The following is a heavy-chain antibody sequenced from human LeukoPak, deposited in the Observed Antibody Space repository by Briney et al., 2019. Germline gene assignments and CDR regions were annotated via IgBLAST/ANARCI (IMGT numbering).Heavy chain of an antibody. J-gene: IGHJ4*02. D-gene: IGHD2-2*01. CDR2: INPSGGST. Sequence: ASVKVSCKVSGHTFTSYYLHWVRQAPGQGLECVGIINPSGGSTSNAQKFQGRVTMTRDTSTTTVYMELSSLRSEDTAVYYCARGGCTSTSCYPDLFSWGQGTLVTVSS. V-gene: IGHV1-46*01. CDR1: GHTFTSYY. CDR3: ARGGCTSTSCYPDLFS.